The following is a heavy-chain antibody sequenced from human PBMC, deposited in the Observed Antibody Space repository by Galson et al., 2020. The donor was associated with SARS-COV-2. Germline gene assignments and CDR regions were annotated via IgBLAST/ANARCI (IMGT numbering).Heavy chain of an antibody. J-gene: IGHJ4*02. Sequence: GESLKISCAASGFTFSNAWMSWVRQAPGKGLEWVGRIKSKTDGGTTDYAAPVKGRFTISRDDSKNTLYLQMNSLKTEDTAVYYCTTSHPSPWPHYCSSTSCYVPVTDYWGQGTLVTVSS. CDR1: GFTFSNAW. CDR2: IKSKTDGGTT. D-gene: IGHD2-2*01. CDR3: TTSHPSPWPHYCSSTSCYVPVTDY. V-gene: IGHV3-15*01.